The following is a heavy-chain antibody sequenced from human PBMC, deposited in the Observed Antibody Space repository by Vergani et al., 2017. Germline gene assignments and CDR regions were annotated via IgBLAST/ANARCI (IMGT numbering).Heavy chain of an antibody. CDR1: GGSISSYY. CDR2: IYYSGST. D-gene: IGHD4-17*01. J-gene: IGHJ6*02. Sequence: QVQLQESGPGLVKPSETLSLTCTVSGGSISSYYWSWIRQPPGKGLEWIGYIYYSGSTNYNPSLKRRRTISVDTSKNPFSLELSSVTAADTAVYYCAGGTYGGMDVWGQGTTVTVSS. CDR3: AGGTYGGMDV. V-gene: IGHV4-59*01.